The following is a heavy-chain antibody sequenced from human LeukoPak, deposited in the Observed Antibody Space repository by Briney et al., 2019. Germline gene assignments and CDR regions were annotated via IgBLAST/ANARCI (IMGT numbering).Heavy chain of an antibody. Sequence: SETLSLTCTVSGGSISSYYWSWIRQPPGKGLEWIGYIYYSGSTNYNPSLKSRVTISVDTSKNQFSLKPSSVTAADTAVYYCARGFLRWNRNYYYYMDVWGKGTTVTVSS. D-gene: IGHD1-1*01. CDR2: IYYSGST. CDR3: ARGFLRWNRNYYYYMDV. V-gene: IGHV4-59*08. CDR1: GGSISSYY. J-gene: IGHJ6*03.